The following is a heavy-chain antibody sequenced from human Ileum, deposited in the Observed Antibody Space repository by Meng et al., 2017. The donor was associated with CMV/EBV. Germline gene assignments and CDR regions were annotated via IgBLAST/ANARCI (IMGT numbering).Heavy chain of an antibody. CDR2: INYSGNS. V-gene: IGHV4-39*07. Sequence: HLQGPGPGLVKPSETLSLTCTVSGDTVKIKNYYWAWIRQRPGQGLECIGTINYSGNSYYNPSLKSRVTLSVDTSMNQFSLRLTSVTAADTAMYYCARDMTNRWFYYWGQGILVTVSS. D-gene: IGHD4-11*01. CDR3: ARDMTNRWFYY. CDR1: GDTVKIKNYY. J-gene: IGHJ4*02.